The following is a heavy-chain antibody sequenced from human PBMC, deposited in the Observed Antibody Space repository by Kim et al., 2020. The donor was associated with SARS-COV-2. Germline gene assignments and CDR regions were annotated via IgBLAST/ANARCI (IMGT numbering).Heavy chain of an antibody. CDR3: AKENTAMVTRAFDI. Sequence: GGSLRLSCAASGFTFSSYAMHWVRQAQGKGLEWVAVISYDGSNKYYADSVKGRFTISRDNSKNTLYLQMNSLRAEDTAVYYCAKENTAMVTRAFDIWGQGTMVTVSS. CDR2: ISYDGSNK. D-gene: IGHD5-18*01. V-gene: IGHV3-30*04. J-gene: IGHJ3*02. CDR1: GFTFSSYA.